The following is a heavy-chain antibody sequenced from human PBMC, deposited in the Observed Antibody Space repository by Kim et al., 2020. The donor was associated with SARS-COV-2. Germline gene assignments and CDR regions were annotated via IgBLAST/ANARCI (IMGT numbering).Heavy chain of an antibody. V-gene: IGHV1-8*01. CDR1: GYTFTSYD. J-gene: IGHJ6*03. CDR3: ARGNNRRSSSGLMAWGAGSDYYYYMDV. CDR2: MNPNSGNT. D-gene: IGHD6-6*01. Sequence: ASVKVSCKASGYTFTSYDINWVRQATGQGLEWMGWMNPNSGNTGYAQKFQGRVTMTRNTSISTAYMELSSLRSEDTAVYYCARGNNRRSSSGLMAWGAGSDYYYYMDVWGKGTTVTVSS.